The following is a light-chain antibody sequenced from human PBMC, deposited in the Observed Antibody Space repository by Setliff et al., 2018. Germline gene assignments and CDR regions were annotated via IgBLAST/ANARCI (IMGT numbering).Light chain of an antibody. CDR3: LSYTTKTTHAL. CDR1: SSDIGGYNY. Sequence: QSALTQPAAVSGSPGQSITISCTGTSSDIGGYNYVSWYQQHPGNAPKLMIYEVSKRPSGVSDRFSGSKSANTASLTISGLQAEDEADYYCLSYTTKTTHALFGGGTKVTVL. V-gene: IGLV2-14*03. J-gene: IGLJ2*01. CDR2: EVS.